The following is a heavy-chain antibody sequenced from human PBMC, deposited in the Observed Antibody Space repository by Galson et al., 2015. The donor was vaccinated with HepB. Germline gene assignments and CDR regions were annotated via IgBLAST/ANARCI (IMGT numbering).Heavy chain of an antibody. CDR3: AIGANYYDNSGYPDSYYYFDF. J-gene: IGHJ4*02. CDR1: AFAFRPYT. Sequence: SLRLSCAVSAFAFRPYTVNWVRQAPGRRPEWVSSISSDSSDIYYADSVMGRFTISRANARNSLYLQIDSRRDEDTAVYYCAIGANYYDNSGYPDSYYYFDFWGQGTLVSVSS. CDR2: ISSDSSDI. D-gene: IGHD3-22*01. V-gene: IGHV3-21*01.